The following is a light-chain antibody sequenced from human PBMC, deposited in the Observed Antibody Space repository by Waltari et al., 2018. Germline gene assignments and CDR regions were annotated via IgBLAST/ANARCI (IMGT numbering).Light chain of an antibody. Sequence: DIVMTQSPDSLAVSLGERATISFKSSQSVLYSSKNKNYLAWYQQKPGQPPQQLIYWASTRESGVPDRFSGSGSGTYFTLTISSLQAEDVAVYYCQQYYGTPPWTFGQGTKVEIK. CDR3: QQYYGTPPWT. CDR2: WAS. J-gene: IGKJ1*01. CDR1: QSVLYSSKNKNY. V-gene: IGKV4-1*01.